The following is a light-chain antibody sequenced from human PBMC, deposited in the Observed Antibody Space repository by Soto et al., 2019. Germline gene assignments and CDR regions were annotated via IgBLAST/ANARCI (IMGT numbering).Light chain of an antibody. CDR1: QSVSSY. CDR3: QQRSNWPLT. J-gene: IGKJ1*01. V-gene: IGKV3-11*01. Sequence: ENLFTQSPATLSFSPGGRATPSRRASQSVSSYLAWYQQKPGQAPRLLIYDASNRATGIPARFSGSGSGTDFTLTISSLEPEDFAVYYCQQRSNWPLTFGQGTKV. CDR2: DAS.